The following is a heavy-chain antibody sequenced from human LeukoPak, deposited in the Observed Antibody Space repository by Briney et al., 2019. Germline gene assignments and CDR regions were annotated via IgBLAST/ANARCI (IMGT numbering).Heavy chain of an antibody. CDR3: AKSHYYHSSTKTAYFDS. Sequence: SGGSLRLSCAASGFSFDDYAMHWVRQPPGKGLEWVSLISWDGARTYYADSVKGRFTISRDNNKNSLYLQMNSLRSEDTAFYYCAKSHYYHSSTKTAYFDSWGQGTLVTVSS. CDR2: ISWDGART. J-gene: IGHJ4*02. D-gene: IGHD3-22*01. CDR1: GFSFDDYA. V-gene: IGHV3-43D*03.